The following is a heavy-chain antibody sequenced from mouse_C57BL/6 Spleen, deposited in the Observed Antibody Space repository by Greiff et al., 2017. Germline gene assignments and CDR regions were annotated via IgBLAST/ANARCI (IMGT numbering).Heavy chain of an antibody. CDR2: ISYDGSN. J-gene: IGHJ2*01. V-gene: IGHV3-6*01. D-gene: IGHD1-3*01. CDR3: ASNYYFDY. CDR1: GYSITSGYY. Sequence: VQLVESGPGLVKPSQSLSLTCSVTGYSITSGYYWNWIRQFPGNKLEWMGYISYDGSNNYNPSLKNRISITRDTSKNQFFLKLNSVTTEDTATYYCASNYYFDYWGQGTTLTVSS.